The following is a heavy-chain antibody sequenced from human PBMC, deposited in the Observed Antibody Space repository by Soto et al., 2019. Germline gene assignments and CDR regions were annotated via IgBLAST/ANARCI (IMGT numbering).Heavy chain of an antibody. CDR2: IYYSGST. CDR1: GGSISSYY. J-gene: IGHJ5*02. Sequence: QVQLQESGPGLVKPSETLSLTCTVSGGSISSYYWSWIRQPPGKGLEWIGYIYYSGSTNYNPSLKSRVTISVDTSKNQFSLKLSSVTAADTAVYYCARERPNNWFDPWGQGTLVTVSS. CDR3: ARERPNNWFDP. V-gene: IGHV4-59*01.